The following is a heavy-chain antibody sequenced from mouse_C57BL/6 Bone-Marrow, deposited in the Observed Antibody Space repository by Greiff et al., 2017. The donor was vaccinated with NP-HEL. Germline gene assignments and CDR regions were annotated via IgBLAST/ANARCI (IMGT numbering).Heavy chain of an antibody. J-gene: IGHJ4*01. CDR3: TTEGYYDYGTGYYYAMDY. V-gene: IGHV14-4*01. CDR1: GFNIKDDY. D-gene: IGHD2-4*01. Sequence: EVQVVESGAELVRPGASVKLSCTASGFNIKDDYMHWVKQRPEQGLEWIGWIDPENGDTEYASKFQGKATITADTSSHTAYLQLSSLTSEDTAVYYCTTEGYYDYGTGYYYAMDYWGQGTSVTVSS. CDR2: IDPENGDT.